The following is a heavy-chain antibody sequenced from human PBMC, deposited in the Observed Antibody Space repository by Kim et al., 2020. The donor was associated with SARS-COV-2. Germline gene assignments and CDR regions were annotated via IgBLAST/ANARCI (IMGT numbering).Heavy chain of an antibody. Sequence: GGSLRLSCSASGFTFSSYAMHWVRQAPGKGLEYVSAISSNGGSTYYADSVKGRFTISRDNSKNTLYLQMSSLRAEDTAVYYCVKGNIAARNSWAFDYWGQGTLVTVSS. CDR1: GFTFSSYA. D-gene: IGHD6-6*01. J-gene: IGHJ4*02. V-gene: IGHV3-64D*06. CDR3: VKGNIAARNSWAFDY. CDR2: ISSNGGST.